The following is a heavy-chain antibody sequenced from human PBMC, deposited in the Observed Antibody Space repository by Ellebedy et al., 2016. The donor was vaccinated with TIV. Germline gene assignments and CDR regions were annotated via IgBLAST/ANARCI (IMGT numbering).Heavy chain of an antibody. D-gene: IGHD5-24*01. CDR3: ATQLWNTEF. CDR1: ESTFSSYG. J-gene: IGHJ4*02. V-gene: IGHV3-23*01. Sequence: GESLKISCEASESTFSSYGMSWVRQAPGKGLEWVSSISTTDGTHYADSVKGRFTISRDNPKNTLYLQMNSLRVEGTAVYYCATQLWNTEFWGQGTLVIVSS. CDR2: ISTTDGT.